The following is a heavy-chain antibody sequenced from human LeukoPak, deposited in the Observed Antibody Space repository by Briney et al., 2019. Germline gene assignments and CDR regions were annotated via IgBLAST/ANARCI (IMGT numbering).Heavy chain of an antibody. V-gene: IGHV1-2*02. CDR3: ARIHCSSTSCYYFDY. Sequence: GASVKVSCKASGYTFTGYYMHWVRQAPGQGLEWVGWVNPDSGGTNYAQKFQGRVTMTRDTSINTAYMELSRLTCDDTAMYYCARIHCSSTSCYYFDYWGQGTLVTVSS. J-gene: IGHJ4*02. CDR1: GYTFTGYY. CDR2: VNPDSGGT. D-gene: IGHD2-2*01.